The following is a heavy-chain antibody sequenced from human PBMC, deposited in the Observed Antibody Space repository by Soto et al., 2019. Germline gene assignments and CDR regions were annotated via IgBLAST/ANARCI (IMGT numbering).Heavy chain of an antibody. V-gene: IGHV3-23*01. CDR1: GFSFSSFA. CDR2: ISGSADST. D-gene: IGHD2-8*01. CDR3: AKTRGAMIYAISVYGMDV. Sequence: EVQLLESGGGFIHPGGSLRLSCAASGFSFSSFAMNWVRQAPGKGLEWVPIISGSADSTFYADSVKGRFTISRDNSKRTLYLQINRLITEDTAVYYCAKTRGAMIYAISVYGMDVWGQGTTVTVSS. J-gene: IGHJ6*02.